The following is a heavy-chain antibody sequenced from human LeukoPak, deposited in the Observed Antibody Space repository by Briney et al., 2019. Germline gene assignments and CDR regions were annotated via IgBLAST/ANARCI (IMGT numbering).Heavy chain of an antibody. CDR2: IYHSGST. Sequence: SETLSLTCAVYGGSISSSSYYWGWIRQPPGKGLEWIGSIYHSGSTYYNPSLKSRVTISVDTSKNQFSLKLSSVTAADTAVYYCARTSSSRGWFDPWGQGTLVTVSS. D-gene: IGHD6-13*01. CDR3: ARTSSSRGWFDP. V-gene: IGHV4-39*07. CDR1: GGSISSSSYY. J-gene: IGHJ5*02.